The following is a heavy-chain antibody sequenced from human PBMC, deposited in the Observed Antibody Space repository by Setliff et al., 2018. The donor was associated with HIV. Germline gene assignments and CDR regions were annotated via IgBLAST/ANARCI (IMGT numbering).Heavy chain of an antibody. V-gene: IGHV1-18*01. D-gene: IGHD1-26*01. CDR1: GYSFINYG. CDR3: ARARLQGIVTAVGPRDNCLDP. Sequence: ASVKVSCKASGYSFINYGFSWVRQAPGQGLEWMGWISAYNGNTDYAPRLLGRVTMTTDTSTSTAYMELRSLSSDDTAVYYCARARLQGIVTAVGPRDNCLDPWGQGTRVTVSS. J-gene: IGHJ5*02. CDR2: ISAYNGNT.